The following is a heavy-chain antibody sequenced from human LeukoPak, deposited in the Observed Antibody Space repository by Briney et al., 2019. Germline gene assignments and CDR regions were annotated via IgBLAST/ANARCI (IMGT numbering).Heavy chain of an antibody. V-gene: IGHV4-59*01. CDR1: GGSLSSYY. D-gene: IGHD3-22*01. Sequence: SETLSLTCTVSGGSLSSYYWSWIRQPPGKGLEWIGYIYYSGSTNYNPSLKSRVTISVDTSKNQFSLKLSSVTAADTAVYYCARVRVVITSADSVFDYWGQGTLVTVSS. CDR3: ARVRVVITSADSVFDY. J-gene: IGHJ4*02. CDR2: IYYSGST.